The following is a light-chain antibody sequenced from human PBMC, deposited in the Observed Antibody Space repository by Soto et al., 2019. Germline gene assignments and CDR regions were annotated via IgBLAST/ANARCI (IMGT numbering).Light chain of an antibody. CDR2: KAS. CDR3: QQYNSYSGT. CDR1: QRISSW. J-gene: IGKJ1*01. Sequence: DIQMTQSPSTLCAFVGDRVTITCRASQRISSWLAWYQQKPGKAPKLLIYKASSLESGVPSRFSGSGSGTEFTLTISSLQPDDFATYYCQQYNSYSGTFGQGTKVDIK. V-gene: IGKV1-5*03.